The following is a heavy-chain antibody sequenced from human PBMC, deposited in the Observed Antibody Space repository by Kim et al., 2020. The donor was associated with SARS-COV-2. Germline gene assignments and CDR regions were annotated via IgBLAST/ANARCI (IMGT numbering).Heavy chain of an antibody. V-gene: IGHV4-34*01. D-gene: IGHD6-6*01. Sequence: PSLKERGTISVDTSKNQCSLKLSSVTAADTAVYYCARGGYSCSSRGGFDYWGQGTLVTVSS. CDR3: ARGGYSCSSRGGFDY. J-gene: IGHJ4*02.